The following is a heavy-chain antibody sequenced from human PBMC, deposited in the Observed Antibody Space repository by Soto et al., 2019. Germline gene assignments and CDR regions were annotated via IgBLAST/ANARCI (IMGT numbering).Heavy chain of an antibody. D-gene: IGHD3-3*01. J-gene: IGHJ4*02. V-gene: IGHV5-51*01. Sequence: GESLKISCKGSGYSFTSYWIGWVRQMPGKGLEWMGIIYPGDSDTRYSPSFQGQVTISADKSISTAYLQWSSLKASDTAMYYCARLVRFLEWFHYFDYWGQGTLVTVSS. CDR3: ARLVRFLEWFHYFDY. CDR2: IYPGDSDT. CDR1: GYSFTSYW.